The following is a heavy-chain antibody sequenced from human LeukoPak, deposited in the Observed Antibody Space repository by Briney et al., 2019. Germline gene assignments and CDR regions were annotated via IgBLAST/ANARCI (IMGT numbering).Heavy chain of an antibody. CDR3: ARLLSANWFDP. V-gene: IGHV4-59*01. J-gene: IGHJ5*02. Sequence: SETLSLTCTVSGGSISSYYWSWIRQPPGKGLEWIGYIHYSGSTNYNPSLKSRVTISVDTSKNQFSLKLSSVTAADTAVYYCARLLSANWFDPWGQGTLVTVSS. CDR1: GGSISSYY. D-gene: IGHD1-26*01. CDR2: IHYSGST.